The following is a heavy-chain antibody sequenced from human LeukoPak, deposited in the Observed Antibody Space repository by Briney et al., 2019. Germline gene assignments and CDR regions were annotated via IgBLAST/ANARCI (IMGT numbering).Heavy chain of an antibody. CDR3: ATHYDILTGPNAFDI. Sequence: GESLRLSCAASGFTFSSYGMHWVRQAPGKGLEWVAFIRYDGSNKYYADSVKGRFTISRDNSKNTLYLQMNSLRAEDTAVYYCATHYDILTGPNAFDIWGQGTMVTVSS. CDR2: IRYDGSNK. V-gene: IGHV3-30*02. D-gene: IGHD3-9*01. CDR1: GFTFSSYG. J-gene: IGHJ3*02.